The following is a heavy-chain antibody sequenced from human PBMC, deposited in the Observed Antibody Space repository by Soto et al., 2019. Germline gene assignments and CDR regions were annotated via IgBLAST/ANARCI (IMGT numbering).Heavy chain of an antibody. CDR2: INAGNGDT. D-gene: IGHD2-15*01. J-gene: IGHJ4*02. V-gene: IGHV1-3*01. Sequence: QVQLVQSGAEVKKPGASVKVSCKASGYTFTSYAMHWVRQAPGQRLEWMGWINAGNGDTKYSQKFQGRVTITRDTSARTAYMKLSSLRSEDTAVYYCAIGPGGPDGPGDYWGQGTLVTVSS. CDR1: GYTFTSYA. CDR3: AIGPGGPDGPGDY.